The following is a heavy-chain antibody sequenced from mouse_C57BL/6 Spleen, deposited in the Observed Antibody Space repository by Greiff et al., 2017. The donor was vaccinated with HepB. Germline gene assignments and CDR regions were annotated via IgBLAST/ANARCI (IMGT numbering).Heavy chain of an antibody. CDR2: ISYDGSN. CDR3: ARVGGLRHFDY. D-gene: IGHD2-4*01. CDR1: GYSITSGYY. J-gene: IGHJ2*01. V-gene: IGHV3-6*01. Sequence: EVKLMESGPGLVKPSQSLSLTCSVTGYSITSGYYWNWIRQFPGNKLEWMGYISYDGSNNYNPSLKNRISITRDTSKNQFFLKLNSVTTEDTATYYCARVGGLRHFDYWGQGTTLTVSS.